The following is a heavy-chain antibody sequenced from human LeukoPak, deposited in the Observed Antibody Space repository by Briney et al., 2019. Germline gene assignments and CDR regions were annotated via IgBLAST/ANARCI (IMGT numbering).Heavy chain of an antibody. CDR1: GFTLSGYW. J-gene: IGHJ5*02. Sequence: GGSLRLSCAASGFTLSGYWMNWVRQAPGKGLVWASRIKSDGSSTSYADSVKGRFTISRDNAKNTLYLQMNSLRAEDTAVYYCARSDWFDPWGEGTLVTVSS. V-gene: IGHV3-74*01. CDR3: ARSDWFDP. CDR2: IKSDGSST.